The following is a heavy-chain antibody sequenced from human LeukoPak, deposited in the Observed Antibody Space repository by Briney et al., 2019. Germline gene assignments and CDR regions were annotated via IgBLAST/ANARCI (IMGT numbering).Heavy chain of an antibody. V-gene: IGHV3-21*01. Sequence: GGSLRLSCAASGFTFSSYSMNWVRQAPGKGLEWVSSISSSSSSYIYYADSVKGRFTISRDNAKNSLYLQMNSLRAEDTAVYYCAREEGYYYGSGSYYLPTFDYWGQGTLVTVSS. D-gene: IGHD3-10*01. CDR1: GFTFSSYS. CDR2: ISSSSSSYI. CDR3: AREEGYYYGSGSYYLPTFDY. J-gene: IGHJ4*02.